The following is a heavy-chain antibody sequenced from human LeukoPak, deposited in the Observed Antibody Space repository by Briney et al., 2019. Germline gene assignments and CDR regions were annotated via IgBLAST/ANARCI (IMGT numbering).Heavy chain of an antibody. J-gene: IGHJ4*02. Sequence: VGSLRLSCAASGFTFSSYWMSWVRQAPGKGLEWVANIKQDESEKYYVDSVKGRFTISRDNAKNSLYLQMNSLRAEDTAIYYCAKAPPYTKYFDYWGQGTLLTVSS. CDR1: GFTFSSYW. D-gene: IGHD1-1*01. CDR2: IKQDESEK. V-gene: IGHV3-7*03. CDR3: AKAPPYTKYFDY.